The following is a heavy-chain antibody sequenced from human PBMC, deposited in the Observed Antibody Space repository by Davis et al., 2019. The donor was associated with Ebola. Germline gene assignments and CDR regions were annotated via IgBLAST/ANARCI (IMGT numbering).Heavy chain of an antibody. V-gene: IGHV3-23*01. J-gene: IGHJ5*02. CDR3: AKGLVGATNSDWFDP. CDR2: ISGSGGST. CDR1: GFSFSNYG. D-gene: IGHD1-26*01. Sequence: GESLKISCAASGFSFSNYGMHWVRQAPGKGLEWVSAISGSGGSTYYADSVKGRFTISRDNSKNTLYLQMNSLRAEDTAVYYCAKGLVGATNSDWFDPWGQGTLVTVSS.